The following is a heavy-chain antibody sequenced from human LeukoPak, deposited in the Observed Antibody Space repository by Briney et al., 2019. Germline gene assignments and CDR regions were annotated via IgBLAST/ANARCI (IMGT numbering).Heavy chain of an antibody. CDR3: ARQRGPNWFDP. CDR2: IYYSGRT. J-gene: IGHJ5*02. Sequence: SETLSLTCTVSGGSISSYYWGWIRQPPGKGLEWIGSIYYSGRTYYNPSLKSRVIISVDTSKNQFSLKLSSVTAADTAVYYCARQRGPNWFDPWGQGTLVTVSS. V-gene: IGHV4-39*01. CDR1: GGSISSYY.